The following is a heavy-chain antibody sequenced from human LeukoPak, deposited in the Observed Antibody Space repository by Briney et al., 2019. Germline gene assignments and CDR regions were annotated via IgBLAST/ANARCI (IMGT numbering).Heavy chain of an antibody. J-gene: IGHJ6*03. D-gene: IGHD3-10*01. CDR1: GFAFSSYE. V-gene: IGHV3-48*03. CDR3: ARGPYASGTYGRRGWVHYMDV. Sequence: QPGGSLRLSCAASGFAFSSYEMNWVRQAPGKGLEWVSYISSSGSTIYYADSVKGRFTISRDNAKNSLYLQMNSLRAEDTAVYYCARGPYASGTYGRRGWVHYMDVWGKGTTVTISS. CDR2: ISSSGSTI.